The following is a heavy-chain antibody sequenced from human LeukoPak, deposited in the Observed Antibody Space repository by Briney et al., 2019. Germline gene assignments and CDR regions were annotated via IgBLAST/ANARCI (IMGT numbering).Heavy chain of an antibody. D-gene: IGHD3-10*01. CDR1: GFTFSNYS. CDR2: ISSSSSYI. Sequence: PGGSLRLSCAASGFTFSNYSMNWVRQAPGKGLEWVSSISSSSSYIYYAGSVKGRFTISRDNAKNSLYLQMNSLRAEDTAVYYCARDWETYYYGSGTSGWGQGTLVTVSS. CDR3: ARDWETYYYGSGTSG. J-gene: IGHJ4*02. V-gene: IGHV3-21*01.